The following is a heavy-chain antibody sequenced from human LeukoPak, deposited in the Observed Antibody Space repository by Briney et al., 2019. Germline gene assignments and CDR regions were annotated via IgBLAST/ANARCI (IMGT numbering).Heavy chain of an antibody. CDR1: GFTSSDYY. CDR3: ARSNYYTVDV. J-gene: IGHJ6*02. Sequence: PGGSLRLSCAASGFTSSDYYMTWIRQPPGKGPEWISYISSSGGTTTYVDSVKGRFTISRDNAKNSLYLQMNSLRADDTAVYYCARSNYYTVDVWGQGTAVTV. CDR2: ISSSGGTT. V-gene: IGHV3-11*01.